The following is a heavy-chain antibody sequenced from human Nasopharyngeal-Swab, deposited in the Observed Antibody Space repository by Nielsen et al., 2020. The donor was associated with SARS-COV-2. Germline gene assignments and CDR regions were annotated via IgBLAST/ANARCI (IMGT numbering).Heavy chain of an antibody. J-gene: IGHJ4*01. V-gene: IGHV3-48*01. CDR3: VRGWRSNSFDY. Sequence: GESLKISCAASGFTLSTYSTDWVRQVPGKGLEWVAHIGTSSTPIYYADSVRGRFSISRDNAKNSLSLLMSTLRGEDTAVYYCVRGWRSNSFDYWGQGARVTVSA. D-gene: IGHD2/OR15-2a*01. CDR2: IGTSSTPI. CDR1: GFTLSTYS.